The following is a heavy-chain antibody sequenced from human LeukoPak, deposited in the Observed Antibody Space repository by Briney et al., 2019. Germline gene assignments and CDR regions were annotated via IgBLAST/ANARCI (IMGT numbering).Heavy chain of an antibody. CDR1: GGTFSSYA. J-gene: IGHJ4*02. CDR2: IIPIFGTA. D-gene: IGHD3-3*01. CDR3: ARGPYDFWSGYWGSTHFDY. Sequence: SVKVSCKASGGTFSSYAISWVRQAPGQGLEWMGGIIPIFGTANYAQKFQGRVTITADESTSTAYMELSSLRSEDTAVYYCARGPYDFWSGYWGSTHFDYWGQGTLVTVSS. V-gene: IGHV1-69*01.